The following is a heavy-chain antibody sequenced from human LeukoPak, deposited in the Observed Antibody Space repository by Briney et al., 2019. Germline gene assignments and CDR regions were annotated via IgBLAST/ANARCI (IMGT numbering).Heavy chain of an antibody. J-gene: IGHJ6*02. V-gene: IGHV1-3*01. CDR3: ARSYYYDSSGYYYVDYYYYYGMDV. CDR1: GGTFSSYA. Sequence: ASVKVSCKASGGTFSSYAISWVRQAPGQRLEWMGWINAGNGNTKYSQKFQGRVTITRDTSASTAYMELSSLRSEDTAVYYCARSYYYDSSGYYYVDYYYYYGMDVWGQGTTVTVSS. D-gene: IGHD3-22*01. CDR2: INAGNGNT.